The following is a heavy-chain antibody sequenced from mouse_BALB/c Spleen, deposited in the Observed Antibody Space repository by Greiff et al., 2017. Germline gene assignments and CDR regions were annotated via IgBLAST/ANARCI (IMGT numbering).Heavy chain of an antibody. J-gene: IGHJ3*01. Sequence: VQLQQSGAELVKPGASVKLSCKASGYTFTSYYMYWVKQRPGQGLEWIGEINPSNGGTNFNEKFKSKATLTVDKSSSTAYMQLSSLTSEDSAVYYCTRSMITTEGSAWFAYWGQGTLVTVSA. CDR1: GYTFTSYY. CDR2: INPSNGGT. V-gene: IGHV1S81*02. D-gene: IGHD2-4*01. CDR3: TRSMITTEGSAWFAY.